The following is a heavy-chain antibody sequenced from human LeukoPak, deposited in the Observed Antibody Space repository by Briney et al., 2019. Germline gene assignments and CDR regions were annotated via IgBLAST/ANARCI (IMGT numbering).Heavy chain of an antibody. CDR3: ARLPVYSSGYYGMDV. J-gene: IGHJ6*02. CDR1: GGSISSGSYY. CDR2: IYTSGST. Sequence: PSQTLSLTCTVSGGSISSGSYYWSWIRQPAGKGLEWIRRIYTSGSTNYNPSLKSRVTISVDTSKNQFSLKLSSVTAADTAVYYCARLPVYSSGYYGMDVWGQGTTVTVSS. V-gene: IGHV4-61*02. D-gene: IGHD6-19*01.